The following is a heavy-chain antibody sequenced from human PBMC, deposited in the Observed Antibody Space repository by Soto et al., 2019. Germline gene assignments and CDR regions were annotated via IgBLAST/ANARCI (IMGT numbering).Heavy chain of an antibody. J-gene: IGHJ6*04. D-gene: IGHD4-17*01. CDR1: GFTFSNYW. CDR3: ARDPETTVFMDV. V-gene: IGHV3-74*01. CDR2: INADGSST. Sequence: GGSLRLSCAASGFTFSNYWMHWVRQAPGKGLVWVSRINADGSSTSYVDSVKGRFTISRDNAENTVYLQMNSLRAEDTAIYYCARDPETTVFMDVCGIGTTVTVYS.